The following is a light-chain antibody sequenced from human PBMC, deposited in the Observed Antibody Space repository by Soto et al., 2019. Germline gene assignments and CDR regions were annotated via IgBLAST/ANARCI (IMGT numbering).Light chain of an antibody. CDR1: QSISSW. J-gene: IGKJ1*01. Sequence: DIQMTQSPSTLSASVGDRVTITCRASQSISSWLAWYQQKPGKAPKLLIYKASSLESGVPSRFSGSRSGTAFTITISSLQPDDFATYYCQQYNSYSTWTFGQGTKVEIK. CDR2: KAS. V-gene: IGKV1-5*03. CDR3: QQYNSYSTWT.